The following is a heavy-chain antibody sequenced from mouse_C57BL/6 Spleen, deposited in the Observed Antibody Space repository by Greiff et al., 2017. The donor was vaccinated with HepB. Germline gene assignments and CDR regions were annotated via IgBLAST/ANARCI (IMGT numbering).Heavy chain of an antibody. CDR2: IYPGDGDT. CDR1: GYAFSSYW. J-gene: IGHJ4*01. CDR3: AREKGYDGSMDY. D-gene: IGHD2-2*01. Sequence: QVQLQQSGAELVKPGASVKISCKASGYAFSSYWRNWVKQRPGKGLEWIGQIYPGDGDTNYNGKFKGKATLTEDKSSSTAYMLLSSLTSEGAAVYLCAREKGYDGSMDYWGQGTSVTVSS. V-gene: IGHV1-80*01.